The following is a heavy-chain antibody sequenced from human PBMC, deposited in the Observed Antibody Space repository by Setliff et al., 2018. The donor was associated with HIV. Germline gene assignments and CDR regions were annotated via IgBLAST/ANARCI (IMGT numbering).Heavy chain of an antibody. V-gene: IGHV4-4*07. CDR2: IHTSGIT. CDR3: AREGGTDRFFDY. J-gene: IGHJ4*01. D-gene: IGHD3-16*01. Sequence: SETLSLTCTVSGGSISSYYWSWIRQPPGKGLEWIGRIHTSGITNYNPSLKSRVNMSLDTSENYFSLNLTSVTAADTAVYYCAREGGTDRFFDYWGQGTPVTVSS. CDR1: GGSISSYY.